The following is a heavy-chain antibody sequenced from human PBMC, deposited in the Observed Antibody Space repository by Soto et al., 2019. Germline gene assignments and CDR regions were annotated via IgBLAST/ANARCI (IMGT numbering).Heavy chain of an antibody. V-gene: IGHV1-8*01. D-gene: IGHD1-26*01. J-gene: IGHJ4*01. CDR2: MNPKSGYT. CDR3: ARVMGSVDY. Sequence: GASVKVSCKTSGYTFTNYDINWVRQASGQGLEWMGWMNPKSGYTCXXXXXXXRXXXXXXXXXXXXYMELSSMRSDDTGVYYCARVMGSVDYWG. CDR1: GYTFTNYD.